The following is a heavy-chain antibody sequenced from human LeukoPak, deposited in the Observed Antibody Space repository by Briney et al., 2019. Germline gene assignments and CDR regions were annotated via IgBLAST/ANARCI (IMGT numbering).Heavy chain of an antibody. CDR1: GFTFDIYA. CDR3: AKALPMAPFDY. J-gene: IGHJ4*02. D-gene: IGHD3-10*01. Sequence: TGGSLRLSCAASGFTFDIYAMHWVRQAPGEGLEWVSGISWNSGIIDYADSVKGRFTISRDNAKNSLSLQMNSLRAEDTALYYCAKALPMAPFDYWGQGTLVTVSS. V-gene: IGHV3-9*01. CDR2: ISWNSGII.